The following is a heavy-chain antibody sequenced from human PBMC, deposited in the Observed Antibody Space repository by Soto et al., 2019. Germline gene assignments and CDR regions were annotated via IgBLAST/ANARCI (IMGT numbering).Heavy chain of an antibody. Sequence: QVQLQESGPGLVKPSQTLSLTCTVSGGSITSGDYYWSWIRQPPGKGLEWIGYIYYSGSTYYNPSRYSRVTISVDRSKNEFSLKLRFVTAADTAVYYCARVTPPARDYDFWHGYYIHDYWGQGTLVTVSS. D-gene: IGHD3-3*01. CDR3: ARVTPPARDYDFWHGYYIHDY. V-gene: IGHV4-30-4*01. CDR1: GGSITSGDYY. J-gene: IGHJ4*02. CDR2: IYYSGST.